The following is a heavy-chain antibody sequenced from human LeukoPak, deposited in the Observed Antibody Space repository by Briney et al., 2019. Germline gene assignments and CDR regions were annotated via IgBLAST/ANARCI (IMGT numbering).Heavy chain of an antibody. V-gene: IGHV4-39*01. CDR2: IYYSGST. Sequence: PSETLSLTCTVSGGSISSSSYYWGWIRQPPGKGLEWIGSIYYSGSTYYNPSLKSRVTISVDTSKSQFSLKLSSVTAADTAVYYCARWYSSSWYGAGYYFDYWGQGTLVTVSS. D-gene: IGHD6-13*01. CDR1: GGSISSSSYY. CDR3: ARWYSSSWYGAGYYFDY. J-gene: IGHJ4*02.